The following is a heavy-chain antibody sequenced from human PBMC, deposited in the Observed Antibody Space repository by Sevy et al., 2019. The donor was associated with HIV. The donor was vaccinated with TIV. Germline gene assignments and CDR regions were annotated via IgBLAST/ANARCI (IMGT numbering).Heavy chain of an antibody. Sequence: SETLSLTCTVSGGSISSYYWSWIRQPPGKGLEWIGYIYYSGSTNYNPSLKSRVTISVDTSKNQFSLKLSSVTAADTAVYYCARGFCSSTSCYRALGYWGQGTLVTVSS. CDR2: IYYSGST. V-gene: IGHV4-59*01. CDR3: ARGFCSSTSCYRALGY. J-gene: IGHJ4*02. CDR1: GGSISSYY. D-gene: IGHD2-2*02.